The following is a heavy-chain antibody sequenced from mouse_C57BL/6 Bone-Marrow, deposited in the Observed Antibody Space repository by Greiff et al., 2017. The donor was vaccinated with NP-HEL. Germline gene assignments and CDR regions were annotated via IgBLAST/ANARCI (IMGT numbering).Heavy chain of an antibody. V-gene: IGHV1-4*01. J-gene: IGHJ1*03. Sequence: QVQLQQSGAELARPGASVKMSCKASGYTFTSYTMHWVKQRPGQGLEWIGYINPSSGYTKYNQKFKDKATLTADKSSSTAYMQLSSLTSEDSAVYYCARSSPWGYFDVWGTGTTVTVSS. CDR3: ARSSPWGYFDV. D-gene: IGHD4-1*01. CDR1: GYTFTSYT. CDR2: INPSSGYT.